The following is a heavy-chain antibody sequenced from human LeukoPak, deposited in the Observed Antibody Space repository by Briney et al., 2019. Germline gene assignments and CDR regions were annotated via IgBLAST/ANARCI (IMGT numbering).Heavy chain of an antibody. Sequence: PGGSLRLSCAASGFTFSHYWMHWVRQAPGKGLVWVSRINSDGTNTTYADSVKGRFTISRDNSKNTLYLQMNSLRAEDTAVYYCARVRYCSGGSCPYNYYYGMDVWGQGTTVTVSS. CDR2: INSDGTNT. V-gene: IGHV3-74*01. CDR3: ARVRYCSGGSCPYNYYYGMDV. D-gene: IGHD2-15*01. J-gene: IGHJ6*02. CDR1: GFTFSHYW.